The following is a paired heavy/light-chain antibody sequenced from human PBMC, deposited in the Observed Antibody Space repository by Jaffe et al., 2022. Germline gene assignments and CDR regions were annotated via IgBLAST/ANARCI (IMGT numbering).Light chain of an antibody. CDR3: QSYDSYRWV. J-gene: IGLJ3*02. V-gene: IGLV6-57*01. CDR1: SGSIASNY. CDR2: EDN. Sequence: NFMLTQPHSVSESPGKTVTISCTRSSGSIASNYVQWYQQRPGSSPTTVIYEDNQRPSGVPDRFSGSIDSSSNSASLTISGLKTEDEADYYCQSYDSYRWVFGGGTKLTVL.
Heavy chain of an antibody. Sequence: EVQLVESGGGLVQPGGSLRLSCAASGFTFSSYEMNWVRQAPGKGLEWVSYISSSGSTIYYADSVKGRFTISRDNAKNSLYLQMNSLRAEDTAVYYCATGTTLLWFGELSAPRPDYWGQGTLVTVSS. J-gene: IGHJ4*02. V-gene: IGHV3-48*03. CDR2: ISSSGSTI. CDR3: ATGTTLLWFGELSAPRPDY. D-gene: IGHD3-10*01. CDR1: GFTFSSYE.